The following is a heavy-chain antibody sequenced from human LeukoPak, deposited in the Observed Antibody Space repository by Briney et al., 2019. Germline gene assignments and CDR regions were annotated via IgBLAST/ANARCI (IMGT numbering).Heavy chain of an antibody. D-gene: IGHD3-9*01. CDR1: GGSFSGYY. Sequence: SETLSLTCAVYGGSFSGYYWSWIRQPPGKGLEWIGEINHSGSTNYNPSLKSRVTISVDTSKNQFSLKLSSVTAADTAVYYCARDILRYFDWLLSGPSYGMDVWGQGTTVTVSS. V-gene: IGHV4-34*01. CDR3: ARDILRYFDWLLSGPSYGMDV. CDR2: INHSGST. J-gene: IGHJ6*02.